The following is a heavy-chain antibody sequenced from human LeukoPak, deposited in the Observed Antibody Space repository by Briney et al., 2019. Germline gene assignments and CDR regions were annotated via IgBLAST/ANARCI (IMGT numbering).Heavy chain of an antibody. Sequence: PGGSLRLSCAASGFTFDDYTMHWVRQAPGKGLEWVSLISWDGGRTSYADSVKGRFTISRDNAKNSLYLQMNSLRAEDTALYLCARGRYSSTWANFDYWGQGTLVTVSS. CDR3: ARGRYSSTWANFDY. V-gene: IGHV3-43*01. CDR2: ISWDGGRT. J-gene: IGHJ4*02. D-gene: IGHD6-13*01. CDR1: GFTFDDYT.